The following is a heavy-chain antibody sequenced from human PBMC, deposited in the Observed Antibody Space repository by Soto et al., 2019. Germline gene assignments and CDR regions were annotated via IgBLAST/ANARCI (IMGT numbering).Heavy chain of an antibody. CDR1: GFTFRNAW. Sequence: ESLRLSCAVSGFTFRNAWMNWVRQAPGKGLEWVGRIKSKTDGATTDYAAPVKDRFTISRDDSRNTLYLQMNSLETDDTAIYYCIITPTVTFYYGMDVWGHGTTVTVPS. D-gene: IGHD4-17*01. J-gene: IGHJ6*02. CDR3: IITPTVTFYYGMDV. CDR2: IKSKTDGATT. V-gene: IGHV3-15*01.